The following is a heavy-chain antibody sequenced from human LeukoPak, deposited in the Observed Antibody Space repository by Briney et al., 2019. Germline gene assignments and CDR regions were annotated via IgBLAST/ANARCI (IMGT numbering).Heavy chain of an antibody. J-gene: IGHJ4*02. D-gene: IGHD6-6*01. CDR2: FDVIDAKT. V-gene: IGHV1-24*01. CDR1: GSSLTELS. CDR3: ARGQPFYSSSGFYYFDY. Sequence: GASVKVSCTVSGSSLTELSLYWVRQAPGKGLEWMGGFDVIDAKTFYAQKFQGRVTITTDESTSTAYMELSSLRSEDTAVYYCARGQPFYSSSGFYYFDYWGQGTLVTVSS.